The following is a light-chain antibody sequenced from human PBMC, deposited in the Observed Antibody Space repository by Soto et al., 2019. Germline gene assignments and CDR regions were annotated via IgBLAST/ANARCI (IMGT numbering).Light chain of an antibody. Sequence: DIQTTQSASTLSGSVGDRLTITGRASQTISSWLAWYQQKPGKAPKLLIYKASTLKSGVPSRFSGSGSGTDFTLTISSLQPEDFATYYCQQSYSTPWTFGQGTKVDI. CDR1: QTISSW. J-gene: IGKJ1*01. V-gene: IGKV1-5*03. CDR2: KAS. CDR3: QQSYSTPWT.